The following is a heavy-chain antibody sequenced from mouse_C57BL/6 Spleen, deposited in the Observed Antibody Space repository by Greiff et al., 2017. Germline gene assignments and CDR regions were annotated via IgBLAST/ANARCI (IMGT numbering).Heavy chain of an antibody. CDR3: VRLTTVRDWYFDV. J-gene: IGHJ1*03. V-gene: IGHV10-1*01. Sequence: EVKLVESGGGLVQPKGSLKLSCAASGFSFNTYAMNWVRQAPGKGLEWVARIRSKSNNYATYYADSVKDRFTISRDDSESMLYLQMNNLKTEDTAMYYCVRLTTVRDWYFDVWGTGTTVTVSS. CDR2: IRSKSNNYAT. D-gene: IGHD1-1*01. CDR1: GFSFNTYA.